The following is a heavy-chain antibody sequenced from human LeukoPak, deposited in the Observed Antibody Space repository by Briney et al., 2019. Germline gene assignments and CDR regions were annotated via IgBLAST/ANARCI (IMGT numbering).Heavy chain of an antibody. CDR3: IRDGAVTGIWFDS. Sequence: ASVRVSCKTSGYTFTGYYIHWVRQAPGQGLEWMGRINPNSGDTNYTQKFQGRLTMTRDTSVGTAYMELSRLTSDDTAFYYCIRDGAVTGIWFDSWGQGSLVTVSS. J-gene: IGHJ5*01. D-gene: IGHD6-19*01. CDR2: INPNSGDT. CDR1: GYTFTGYY. V-gene: IGHV1-2*06.